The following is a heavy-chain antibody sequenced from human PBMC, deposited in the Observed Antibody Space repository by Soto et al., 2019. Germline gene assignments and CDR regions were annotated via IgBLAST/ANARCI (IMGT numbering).Heavy chain of an antibody. CDR3: ARDVSIAAALYDY. J-gene: IGHJ4*02. CDR1: GYTFTSYA. V-gene: IGHV1-3*05. Sequence: QVQLVQSGAEEKKPGASVKVSCKASGYTFTSYAMHWVRQAPGQRLEWMGWINAGNGNTKYSQKFQGRVTITRDTSASTAYMELSSLRSEDTAVYYCARDVSIAAALYDYWGQGTLVTFSS. CDR2: INAGNGNT. D-gene: IGHD6-13*01.